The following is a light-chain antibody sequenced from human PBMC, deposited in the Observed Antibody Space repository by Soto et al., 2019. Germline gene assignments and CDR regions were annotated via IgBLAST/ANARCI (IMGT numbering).Light chain of an antibody. Sequence: QSALTQPASVSGSPGQSITISCTGTSSDVGSYNLVSWYQQHPGKAPKLMIYEGSKRPSGIPLRFSASKSGNAASLTISGLQAEDEAHYYCSSFTSRSTLIFGGGTKLTVL. CDR1: SSDVGSYNL. CDR3: SSFTSRSTLI. CDR2: EGS. J-gene: IGLJ2*01. V-gene: IGLV2-14*02.